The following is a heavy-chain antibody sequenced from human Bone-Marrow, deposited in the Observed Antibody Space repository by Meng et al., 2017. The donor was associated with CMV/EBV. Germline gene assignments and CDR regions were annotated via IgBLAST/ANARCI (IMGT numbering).Heavy chain of an antibody. CDR2: IKQDGSEK. CDR1: GFTFSSYW. V-gene: IGHV3-7*01. D-gene: IGHD3-3*01. J-gene: IGHJ3*02. CDR3: ARDPPVYYDFWSGEDAFDI. Sequence: GESLKISCAASGFTFSSYWMSWVRQAPGKGLEWVANIKQDGSEKYYVDSVKGRFTISRDNAKNSLYLQMNSLRAEDTAVYYCARDPPVYYDFWSGEDAFDIWGQGTMVTVSS.